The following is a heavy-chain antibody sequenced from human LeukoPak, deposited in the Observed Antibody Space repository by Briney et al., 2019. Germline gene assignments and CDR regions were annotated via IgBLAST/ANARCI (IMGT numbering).Heavy chain of an antibody. CDR3: ARRAHYYGLGNNWFDP. D-gene: IGHD3-10*01. Sequence: PSETLSLTYSVSGDSISLSFYYWGWIRQPPGKALEWIGSVYYSGTTSYNPSLKSRVTISVDTSKNQFSLKLSSVTAADTAVYYCARRAHYYGLGNNWFDPWGQGTLVTVSS. CDR2: VYYSGTT. CDR1: GDSISLSFYY. J-gene: IGHJ5*02. V-gene: IGHV4-39*07.